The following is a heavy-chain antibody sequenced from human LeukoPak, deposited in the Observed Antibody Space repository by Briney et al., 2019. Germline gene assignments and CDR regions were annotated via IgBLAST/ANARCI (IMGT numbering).Heavy chain of an antibody. V-gene: IGHV3-21*01. J-gene: IGHJ4*02. CDR2: ISSSSSYI. Sequence: KAGGSLRLSCAASGFTFSSYSMNWVRQAPGTGLEWVSSISSSSSYIYYADSVKGRFTISRDNAKNSLYLQMDSLRAEDTAVYYCARDIYRSSTVDYWGQGTLVTFSS. CDR1: GFTFSSYS. D-gene: IGHD6-6*01. CDR3: ARDIYRSSTVDY.